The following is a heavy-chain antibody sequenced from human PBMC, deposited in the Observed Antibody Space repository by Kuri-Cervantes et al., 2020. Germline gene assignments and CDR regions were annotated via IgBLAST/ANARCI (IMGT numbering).Heavy chain of an antibody. Sequence: ASVKVSCKASGYTFTSYGISWVRQAPGQGLEWMGWISAYNGNTNYAQKLQGRVTMTTDTSTSTAYMELRSLRSDDTAVYYCAREYDYGDYAIGAFDIWGQGTMVTVSS. V-gene: IGHV1-18*01. CDR1: GYTFTSYG. D-gene: IGHD4-17*01. CDR3: AREYDYGDYAIGAFDI. CDR2: ISAYNGNT. J-gene: IGHJ3*02.